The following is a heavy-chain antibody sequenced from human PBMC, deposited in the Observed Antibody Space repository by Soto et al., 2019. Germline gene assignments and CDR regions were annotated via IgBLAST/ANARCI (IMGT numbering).Heavy chain of an antibody. CDR3: VGYYYGSGSYYALYYFDS. J-gene: IGHJ4*02. Sequence: QVQLVQSGAEVKKPGSSVKVSCKASGGTFSSYAISWVRQAPGQGLEWTGGIIPIFGTANYAQKFQGRVTITADKSTSPAYMELSRLRSEDTAVYYCVGYYYGSGSYYALYYFDSWGQGTLVTVSS. CDR1: GGTFSSYA. V-gene: IGHV1-69*06. CDR2: IIPIFGTA. D-gene: IGHD3-10*01.